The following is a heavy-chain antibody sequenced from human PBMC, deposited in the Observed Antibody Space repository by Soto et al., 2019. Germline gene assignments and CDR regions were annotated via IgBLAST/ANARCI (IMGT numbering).Heavy chain of an antibody. V-gene: IGHV3-33*01. J-gene: IGHJ4*02. D-gene: IGHD6-13*01. CDR3: ARDSSPDFIAAGAEGFDY. CDR1: GFTFSSYG. CDR2: IWYDGSNK. Sequence: GGSLRLSCAASGFTFSSYGMHWVRQAPGKGLEWVAVIWYDGSNKYYADSVKGRFTISRDNSKNTLYLQMNSLRAEDTAVYYCARDSSPDFIAAGAEGFDYWGQGTLVTVSS.